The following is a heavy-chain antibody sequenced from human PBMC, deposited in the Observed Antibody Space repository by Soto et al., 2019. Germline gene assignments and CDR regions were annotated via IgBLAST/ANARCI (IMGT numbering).Heavy chain of an antibody. Sequence: GALALARAAAGVTVCRYSTSCVRQVPLKGVEWVSAISGSGGSPYYADSVKGRFTISRDNSKNTLYLQMNSLRAEDTAVYYCATDLSYESSGYALDYWGHGTLVTVSS. D-gene: IGHD3-22*01. CDR3: ATDLSYESSGYALDY. CDR1: GVTVCRYS. V-gene: IGHV3-23*01. CDR2: ISGSGGSP. J-gene: IGHJ4*01.